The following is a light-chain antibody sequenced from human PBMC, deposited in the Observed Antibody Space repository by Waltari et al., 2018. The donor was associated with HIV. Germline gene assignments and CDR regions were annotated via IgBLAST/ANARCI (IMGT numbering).Light chain of an antibody. Sequence: EIVLTQSPATLSLSPGERAPLSCRASPSVSSYLAWYQQKPGQAARLLIYAASNSATGIPARISGSGSETDFTLTSSSLEPEDFAVYGCQQRSNWPPTFGQGTKLEIK. CDR3: QQRSNWPPT. J-gene: IGKJ2*01. CDR1: PSVSSY. CDR2: AAS. V-gene: IGKV3-11*01.